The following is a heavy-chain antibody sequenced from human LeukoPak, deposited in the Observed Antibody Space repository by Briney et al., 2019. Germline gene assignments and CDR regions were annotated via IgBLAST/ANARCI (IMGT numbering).Heavy chain of an antibody. V-gene: IGHV3-7*01. Sequence: GGSLRLSCAASGSTFSSYWMSWVRQAPGKGLEWVANIKQDGSEKYYVDSVKGRFTISRDNAKNSLYLQMNSLRAEDTAVYYCARVAGGSGSYYFDYWGQGTLVTVSS. CDR2: IKQDGSEK. CDR3: ARVAGGSGSYYFDY. D-gene: IGHD3-10*01. CDR1: GSTFSSYW. J-gene: IGHJ4*02.